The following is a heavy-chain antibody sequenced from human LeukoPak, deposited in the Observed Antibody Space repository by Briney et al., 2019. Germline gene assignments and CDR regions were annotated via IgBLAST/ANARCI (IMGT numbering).Heavy chain of an antibody. CDR1: GFTFDNYG. Sequence: GGSRRLSCAASGFTFDNYGMSWVRLAPGKGLEWVSGINWNGGSIGYAHSVKGRFTISRDNAKNSLYLQMNSLRAEDTALYYCARVGIYGDYGRYFDYWGQGTLVTVSS. J-gene: IGHJ4*02. CDR2: INWNGGSI. CDR3: ARVGIYGDYGRYFDY. D-gene: IGHD4-17*01. V-gene: IGHV3-20*04.